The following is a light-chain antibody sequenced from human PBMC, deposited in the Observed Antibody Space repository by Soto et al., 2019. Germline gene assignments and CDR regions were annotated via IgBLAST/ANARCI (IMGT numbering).Light chain of an antibody. CDR1: QSVSSSY. J-gene: IGKJ5*01. CDR2: GTS. CDR3: QQYNSYPLYT. V-gene: IGKV3-20*01. Sequence: EIVLTQSPGTLSLSPGERATLSCRASQSVSSSYLAWYQQKPGQAPRLLIYGTSSRATAIPDRFSGSGSGTDFTLTISSLQPDDFATYYCQQYNSYPLYTFGQGTRLEI.